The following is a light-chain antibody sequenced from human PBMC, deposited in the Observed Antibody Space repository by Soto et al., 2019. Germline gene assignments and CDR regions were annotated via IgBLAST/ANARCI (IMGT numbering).Light chain of an antibody. CDR1: STDVGNYNL. Sequence: QSVLTQPASVSGSPGQSITISCTGTSTDVGNYNLVSWYQQHPGKAPKLIIYATRKRPSGVSDRYSGSKSGNTASLTISGLQAEDEANYYCCSYAGSITFTFGGGTQLTVL. V-gene: IGLV2-23*02. CDR3: CSYAGSITFT. J-gene: IGLJ2*01. CDR2: ATR.